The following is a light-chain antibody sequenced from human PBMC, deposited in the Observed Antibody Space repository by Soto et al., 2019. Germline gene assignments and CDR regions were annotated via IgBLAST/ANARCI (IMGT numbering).Light chain of an antibody. CDR3: RSYSSNRTRV. V-gene: IGLV2-14*01. J-gene: IGLJ1*01. CDR1: SSDVGNYNY. CDR2: EVR. Sequence: QSVLTQPASVSGSPGQSITISCTGTSSDVGNYNYVSWYQHHPGKAPKVMIYEVRNRPSGVSNRFSGSKSGNTASLTISGLQAEDEADYYCRSYSSNRTRVLGTGTKDTVL.